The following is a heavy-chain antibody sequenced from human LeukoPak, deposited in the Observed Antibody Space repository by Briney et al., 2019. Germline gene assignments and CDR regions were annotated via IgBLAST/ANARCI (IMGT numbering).Heavy chain of an antibody. CDR1: GFTFRIYG. V-gene: IGHV3-15*01. J-gene: IGHJ6*03. CDR3: TTDPGILWFGELLFSPIYYYYMDV. CDR2: IKSKTDGGTT. D-gene: IGHD3-10*01. Sequence: GGSLRLSCAASGFTFRIYGMNWVRQAPGKGLEWVGRIKSKTDGGTTDYAAPVKGRFTISRDDSKNTLYLQMNSLKTEDTAVYYCTTDPGILWFGELLFSPIYYYYMDVWGKGTTVTISS.